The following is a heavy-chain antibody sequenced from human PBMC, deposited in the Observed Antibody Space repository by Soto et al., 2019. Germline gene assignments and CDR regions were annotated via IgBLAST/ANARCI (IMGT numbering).Heavy chain of an antibody. D-gene: IGHD2-21*02. CDR1: GGTFSSYA. CDR3: ARDPPIVVVTAIRSYYYYGMDV. V-gene: IGHV1-69*13. Sequence: SVKVSCKASGGTFSSYAISWVRQAPGQGLEWMGGIIPIFGTANYAQKFQGRVTITADESTSTAYMELSSLRSEDTAVHYCARDPPIVVVTAIRSYYYYGMDVWGQGTTVTVSS. J-gene: IGHJ6*02. CDR2: IIPIFGTA.